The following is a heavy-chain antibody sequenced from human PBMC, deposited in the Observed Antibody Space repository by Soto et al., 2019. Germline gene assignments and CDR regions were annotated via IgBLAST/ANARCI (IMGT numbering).Heavy chain of an antibody. CDR3: ARSKVEWDLYEAYDI. D-gene: IGHD1-26*01. J-gene: IGHJ3*02. V-gene: IGHV3-30-3*01. CDR2: ISNDGSNK. Sequence: QLQLVESGGDVVQPGRSLSLSCVASGFTFSSYALHWVRQAPGKGLEWVAVISNDGSNKYYADSVKGRFSISRDNSKNTLYLQMNSLRPEDTAVYYCARSKVEWDLYEAYDIWGQGTMVTVSS. CDR1: GFTFSSYA.